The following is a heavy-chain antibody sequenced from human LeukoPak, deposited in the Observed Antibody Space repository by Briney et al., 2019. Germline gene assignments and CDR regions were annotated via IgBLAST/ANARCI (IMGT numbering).Heavy chain of an antibody. Sequence: PSETLSLTCTVSGGSTSSGDYYWSWIRQPPGKGLEWIGYIYYSGSTYYNPSLKSRVTISVDTSNNQFSLKLSSVTAADTAVYYCAGFTQYYDFWSGAFDIWGQGTMVTVSS. CDR3: AGFTQYYDFWSGAFDI. J-gene: IGHJ3*02. CDR2: IYYSGST. CDR1: GGSTSSGDYY. D-gene: IGHD3-3*01. V-gene: IGHV4-30-4*02.